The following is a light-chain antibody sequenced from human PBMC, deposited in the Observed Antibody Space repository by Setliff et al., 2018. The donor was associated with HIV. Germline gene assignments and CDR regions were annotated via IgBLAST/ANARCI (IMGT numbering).Light chain of an antibody. Sequence: QSALTQPAPVSGSPGQSITISCTATSSDVGDFDSVAWYQQHPGRAPKLMIYEVNNRPSGVSNRFSGSKSGNTASLTISGLQADDEADYYCSSYTTTRTLRVFGAGTKVTVL. CDR1: SSDVGDFDS. CDR3: SSYTTTRTLRV. V-gene: IGLV2-14*01. J-gene: IGLJ1*01. CDR2: EVN.